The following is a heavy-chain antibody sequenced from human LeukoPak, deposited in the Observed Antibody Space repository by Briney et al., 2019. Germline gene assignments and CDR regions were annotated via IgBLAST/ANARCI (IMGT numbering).Heavy chain of an antibody. CDR2: TYYRSKWYN. Sequence: QTLSLTCAISGDSVSSNSAAWNWIRQSPSRGLEWLGRTYYRSKWYNDYAVSVKSRITINPDTSKNQFSLQLNSVTPEDTAVYYCARMGYCGGDCYRYWYFDLWGRGTLVTVSS. V-gene: IGHV6-1*01. CDR1: GDSVSSNSAA. D-gene: IGHD2-21*01. J-gene: IGHJ2*01. CDR3: ARMGYCGGDCYRYWYFDL.